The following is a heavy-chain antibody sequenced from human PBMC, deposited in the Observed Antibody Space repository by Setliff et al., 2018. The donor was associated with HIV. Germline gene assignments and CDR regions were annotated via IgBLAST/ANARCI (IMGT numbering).Heavy chain of an antibody. CDR1: GGSISSGGYS. CDR3: ARGGRVYNWFDP. CDR2: IYHSGST. V-gene: IGHV4-30-2*01. D-gene: IGHD6-25*01. Sequence: PSETLSLTCAVSGGSISSGGYSWNWIRQPPGKGLEWIGYIYHSGSTFYNPSLKSRVTISVDRSKNQFSLKLTSVTAADTALYYCARGGRVYNWFDPWGQGTLVTVSS. J-gene: IGHJ5*02.